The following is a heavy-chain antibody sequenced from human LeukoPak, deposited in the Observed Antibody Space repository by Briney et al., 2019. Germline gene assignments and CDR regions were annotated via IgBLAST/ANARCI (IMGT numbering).Heavy chain of an antibody. CDR3: AKEGARSYSSGVD. CDR1: GFTFSSYS. V-gene: IGHV3-23*01. D-gene: IGHD3-22*01. CDR2: ISGSGGST. J-gene: IGHJ4*02. Sequence: GGSLRLSCAASGFTFSSYSMNWVRQAPGKGLEWVSAISGSGGSTYYADSVKGRFTISRDKSKNTLYLQMNSLRAEDTAVYYCAKEGARSYSSGVDWGQGTLVTVSS.